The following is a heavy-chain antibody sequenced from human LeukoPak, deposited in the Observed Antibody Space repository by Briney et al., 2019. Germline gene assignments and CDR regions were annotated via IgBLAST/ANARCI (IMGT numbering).Heavy chain of an antibody. J-gene: IGHJ4*02. D-gene: IGHD1-7*01. V-gene: IGHV3-21*06. Sequence: GGSLRLSCAASGFTFSSYSMNWVRQAPGKGLEWVSSISSSSSYIYYADSVKGRFTISRDNAKNSLYLQMNSLRAEDTAVYYCARLTGTTPFDYWGQETLVTVSS. CDR1: GFTFSSYS. CDR2: ISSSSSYI. CDR3: ARLTGTTPFDY.